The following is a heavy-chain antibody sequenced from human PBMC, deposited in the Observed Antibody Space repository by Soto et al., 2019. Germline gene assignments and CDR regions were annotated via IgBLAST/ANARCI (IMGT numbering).Heavy chain of an antibody. D-gene: IGHD3-22*01. CDR3: AREEFEDGRGHFDY. CDR1: GFTFSTSV. Sequence: QVQLVESGGGVVQPGGSLRLSCAASGFTFSTSVMHWVRQAPGKGLEWMAIISYGGANKYYADSVKGRFNISRDIYESTLYLQMNSLRTEDTAVYYCAREEFEDGRGHFDYWGQGTLVSVSS. V-gene: IGHV3-30-3*01. CDR2: ISYGGANK. J-gene: IGHJ4*02.